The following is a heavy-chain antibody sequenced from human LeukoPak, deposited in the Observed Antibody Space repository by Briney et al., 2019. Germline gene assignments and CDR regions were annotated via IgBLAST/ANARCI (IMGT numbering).Heavy chain of an antibody. V-gene: IGHV1-18*01. D-gene: IGHD6-6*01. CDR3: ARDNEQLVVFGDY. CDR1: GYDFINYG. CDR2: RSIYNGNT. J-gene: IGHJ4*02. Sequence: GASVKVSCKXSGYDFINYGISWVRQAPGQGLEWMGWRSIYNGNTDYKLQGRVTMTTDTSTSTAYMEVRSLRSDDTAVYYCARDNEQLVVFGDYWGQGTLVTVSS.